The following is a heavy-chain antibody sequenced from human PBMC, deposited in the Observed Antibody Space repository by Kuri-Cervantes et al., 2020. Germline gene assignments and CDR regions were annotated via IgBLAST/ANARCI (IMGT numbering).Heavy chain of an antibody. Sequence: SVKVSCKASGFTFTSSAVQWVRQARGQRLEWIGWIVVGSGNTNYAQKFQERVTMTTDTSTSTAYMELRSLRSDDTAVYYCARDQMRFLDWLLAFEYWGQGTLVTVSS. D-gene: IGHD3-3*01. V-gene: IGHV1-58*01. J-gene: IGHJ4*02. CDR1: GFTFTSSA. CDR2: IVVGSGNT. CDR3: ARDQMRFLDWLLAFEY.